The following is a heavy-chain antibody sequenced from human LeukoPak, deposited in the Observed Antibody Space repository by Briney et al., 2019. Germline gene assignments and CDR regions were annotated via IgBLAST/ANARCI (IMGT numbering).Heavy chain of an antibody. CDR3: ARVVLYYYDSSGYYPDY. V-gene: IGHV1-18*01. Sequence: APVKVSCKASGYTFTSYGISWVRQAPGQGLEWMGWISAYNGNTNYAQKLQGRVTMTTDTSTSTAYMELRSLRSDDTAVYYCARVVLYYYDSSGYYPDYWGQGTLVTVSS. CDR2: ISAYNGNT. D-gene: IGHD3-22*01. CDR1: GYTFTSYG. J-gene: IGHJ4*02.